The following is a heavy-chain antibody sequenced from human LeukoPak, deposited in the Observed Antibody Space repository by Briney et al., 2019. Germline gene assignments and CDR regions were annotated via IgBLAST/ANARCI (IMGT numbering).Heavy chain of an antibody. V-gene: IGHV3-23*01. D-gene: IGHD6-13*01. Sequence: GFSVTVSCAASGFTFTYFAMTWVRQAPGKGLEWVSTISYSGGSTYYADSVKGRFTISRDNSKNTLYLQMNNLRAEDTAVYYCAKDWALRAAGSFDYWGQGTLVTVSS. CDR1: GFTFTYFA. CDR2: ISYSGGST. J-gene: IGHJ4*02. CDR3: AKDWALRAAGSFDY.